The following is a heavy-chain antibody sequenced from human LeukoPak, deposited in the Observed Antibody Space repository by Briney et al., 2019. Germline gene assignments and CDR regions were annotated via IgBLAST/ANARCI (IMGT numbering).Heavy chain of an antibody. CDR3: TSWGDTTAEYFQR. V-gene: IGHV3-7*01. CDR2: INPDGRDT. J-gene: IGHJ1*01. CDR1: GFTFNRCW. D-gene: IGHD2-21*02. Sequence: GGSLRLSCAVSGFTFNRCWMNWVRQAPGKGLEWVAHINPDGRDTYYVDSVKGRFTISRDNAQNSMYLQTNSLRVEDTAVYYCTSWGDTTAEYFQRWGQGTLVTVSS.